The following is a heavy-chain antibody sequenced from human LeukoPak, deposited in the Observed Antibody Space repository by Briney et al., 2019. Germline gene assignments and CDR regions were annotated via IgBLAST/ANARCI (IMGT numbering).Heavy chain of an antibody. CDR1: GFTFTDDY. J-gene: IGHJ5*01. Sequence: GGSLRLSCAASGFTFTDDYMSWIRQAPGKGLEWVSFMIGSGRTIYYADSVKGRFTISRDNAKNTLHLQMNSLKVEDTAVYYCARTYGSGSYCDFWGQGTLVTVSS. CDR3: ARTYGSGSYCDF. CDR2: MIGSGRTI. D-gene: IGHD3-10*01. V-gene: IGHV3-11*01.